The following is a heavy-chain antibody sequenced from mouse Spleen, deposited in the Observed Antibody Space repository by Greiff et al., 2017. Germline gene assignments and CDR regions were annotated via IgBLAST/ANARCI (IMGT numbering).Heavy chain of an antibody. J-gene: IGHJ3*01. CDR1: GYTFTDYN. CDR3: ARRAVDAWFAY. V-gene: IGHV1-18*01. Sequence: EVQLQQSGPELVKPGASVKIPCKASGYTFTDYNMDWVKQSHGKSLEWIGDINPNNGGTIYNQKFKGKATLTVDKSSSTAYMELRSLTSEDTAVYYCARRAVDAWFAYWGQGTLVTVSA. D-gene: IGHD3-3*01. CDR2: INPNNGGT.